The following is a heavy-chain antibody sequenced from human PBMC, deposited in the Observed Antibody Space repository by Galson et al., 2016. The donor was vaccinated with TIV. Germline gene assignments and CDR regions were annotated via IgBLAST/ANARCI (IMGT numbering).Heavy chain of an antibody. D-gene: IGHD2-2*01. CDR2: IYDSVSA. Sequence: LEWIGNIYDSVSAYYSPPLKSRVTISIDRSKKQFSLRLRSVTAADTAVYHCARGDIVVVPVTKGGWFDPWGQGTLVTVSS. J-gene: IGHJ5*02. V-gene: IGHV4-30-2*01. CDR3: ARGDIVVVPVTKGGWFDP.